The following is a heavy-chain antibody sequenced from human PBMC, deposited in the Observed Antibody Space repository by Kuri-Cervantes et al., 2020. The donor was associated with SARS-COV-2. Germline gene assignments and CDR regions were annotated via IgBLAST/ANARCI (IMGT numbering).Heavy chain of an antibody. V-gene: IGHV1-18*01. CDR2: ISAYNGNT. CDR3: ARGLGYCSSTSCYRGDAFDI. Sequence: ASVKVSCKASGYTFTSYGISWVRQAPGQGLEWMGWISAYNGNTNYAQKLQGRVTMTTDTSTSTAYMGLRSLRSDDTAVYYCARGLGYCSSTSCYRGDAFDIWGQGTMVTVSS. D-gene: IGHD2-2*02. J-gene: IGHJ3*02. CDR1: GYTFTSYG.